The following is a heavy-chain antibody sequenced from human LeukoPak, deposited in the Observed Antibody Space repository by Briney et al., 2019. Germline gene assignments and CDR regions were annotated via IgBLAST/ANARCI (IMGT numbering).Heavy chain of an antibody. J-gene: IGHJ4*02. D-gene: IGHD6-19*01. CDR1: GGTFSSYA. V-gene: IGHV1-69*06. CDR2: IIPIFGTA. Sequence: GASVKVSCKASGGTFSSYAISWVRQAPGQGLEWMGGIIPIFGTANYAQKFQGRVTITADKSTSTAYMELSSLRSEDTAVYYCASQGGSGWYFDYWGQGTLVTVSS. CDR3: ASQGGSGWYFDY.